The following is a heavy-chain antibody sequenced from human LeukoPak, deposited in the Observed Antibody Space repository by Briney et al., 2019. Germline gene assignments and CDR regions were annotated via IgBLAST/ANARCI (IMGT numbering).Heavy chain of an antibody. D-gene: IGHD4-17*01. CDR1: GYTFTSYG. J-gene: IGHJ4*02. Sequence: GASVKVSCKASGYTFTSYGISWVRQATGQGLEWMGWMNPNSGNTGYAQKFQGRVTMTRNTSISTAYMELSSLRSEDTAVYYCARGPHYGDYLLWGRGSSAGYWGQGTLVTVSS. V-gene: IGHV1-8*02. CDR2: MNPNSGNT. CDR3: ARGPHYGDYLLWGRGSSAGY.